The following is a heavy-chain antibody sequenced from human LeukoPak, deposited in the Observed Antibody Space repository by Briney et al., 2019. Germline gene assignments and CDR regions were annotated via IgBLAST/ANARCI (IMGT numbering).Heavy chain of an antibody. V-gene: IGHV1-69*13. CDR3: AREIPLTGTAHCYYGMDV. Sequence: GASVKVSCKASGGTFSSYAISWVRQAPGQGLEWMGGIIPIFGTANYAQKFQGRVTITADESTSTAYMELSSLRSEDTAVYYCAREIPLTGTAHCYYGMDVWGQGTTVTVSS. D-gene: IGHD1/OR15-1a*01. J-gene: IGHJ6*02. CDR2: IIPIFGTA. CDR1: GGTFSSYA.